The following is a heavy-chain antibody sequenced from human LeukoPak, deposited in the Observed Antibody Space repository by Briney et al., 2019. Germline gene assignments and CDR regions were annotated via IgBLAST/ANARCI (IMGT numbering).Heavy chain of an antibody. Sequence: GASVKVSCKASGYTFTTYAMNWVRQAPGQGLEWMGWINTNTGNPTYAQGFTGRFVFSLDTSVSTAYLQISSLKAEDTAVYYCARWDTAMQLVKDAFDIWGQGTMVTVSS. J-gene: IGHJ3*02. D-gene: IGHD5-18*01. CDR1: GYTFTTYA. CDR3: ARWDTAMQLVKDAFDI. CDR2: INTNTGNP. V-gene: IGHV7-4-1*02.